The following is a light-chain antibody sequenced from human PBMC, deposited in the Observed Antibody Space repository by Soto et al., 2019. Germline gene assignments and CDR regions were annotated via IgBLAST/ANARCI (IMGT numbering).Light chain of an antibody. Sequence: EIVLTQSPAPLSLSPGEIATLSCRASQSVSSYLAWYQQKPGQAPRLLIYDASNRATGIPARFSGSGSGTDFTLTISSLEPEDFAVYYCQQRSNWPPWTFGQGTKVEIK. V-gene: IGKV3-11*01. J-gene: IGKJ1*01. CDR2: DAS. CDR1: QSVSSY. CDR3: QQRSNWPPWT.